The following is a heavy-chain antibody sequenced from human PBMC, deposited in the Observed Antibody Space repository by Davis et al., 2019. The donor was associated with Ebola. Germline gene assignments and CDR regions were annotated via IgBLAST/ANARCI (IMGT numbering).Heavy chain of an antibody. V-gene: IGHV1-69*06. D-gene: IGHD4/OR15-4a*01. Sequence: SVKVSCKASGGTFSTYAISWVRQAPGQGLEWMGGIIPIFGTANYAQKFQGRVTITADKSTSTAYMELSSLRSEDTAVYYCAEGKVPYYYYYGMDVWGQGTTVTVSS. CDR1: GGTFSTYA. CDR2: IIPIFGTA. CDR3: AEGKVPYYYYYGMDV. J-gene: IGHJ6*02.